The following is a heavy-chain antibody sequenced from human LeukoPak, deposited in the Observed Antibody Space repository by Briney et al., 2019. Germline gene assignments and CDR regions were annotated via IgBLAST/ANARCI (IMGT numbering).Heavy chain of an antibody. CDR3: ARLVDIVATTEPRIDY. V-gene: IGHV4-39*01. J-gene: IGHJ4*02. CDR1: GGSISSSSYY. D-gene: IGHD5-12*01. Sequence: PSETLSLTCTVSGGSISSSSYYWGWIRQPPGKGLEWIGSIYYSGITYYNPSLKSRVTISVDTSKNQFSLKLSSVTAADTAVYYCARLVDIVATTEPRIDYWGQGTLVTVSS. CDR2: IYYSGIT.